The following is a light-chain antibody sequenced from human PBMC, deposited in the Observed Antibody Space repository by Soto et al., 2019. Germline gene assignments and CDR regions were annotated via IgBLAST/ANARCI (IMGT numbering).Light chain of an antibody. Sequence: QSVLTQPPSASGSPGQSVTISCTGTSSDVGGYNSVSWYQQHPGKAPRLMIYEVNKRPSGVPDRFSGSKSGNTASLTVSGLQAEDEADYYCNSHADSNNLWVFGGGTKLTVL. CDR1: SSDVGGYNS. CDR2: EVN. J-gene: IGLJ3*02. V-gene: IGLV2-8*01. CDR3: NSHADSNNLWV.